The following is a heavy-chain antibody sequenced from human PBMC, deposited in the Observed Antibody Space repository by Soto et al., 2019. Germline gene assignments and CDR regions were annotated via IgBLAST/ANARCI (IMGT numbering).Heavy chain of an antibody. Sequence: QVQLVQSGAEVKKPGASVKVSCEASGYTFSSYDINWVRQAPGQGLEWIGWMNPNSGNTGYAQNFQGRVSMTRDTSITTAYMELTSLRSEDRALYYCAKVGIGAAGTFQFDNWGQGTLVTVSS. CDR3: AKVGIGAAGTFQFDN. V-gene: IGHV1-8*01. CDR1: GYTFSSYD. CDR2: MNPNSGNT. J-gene: IGHJ4*02. D-gene: IGHD6-13*01.